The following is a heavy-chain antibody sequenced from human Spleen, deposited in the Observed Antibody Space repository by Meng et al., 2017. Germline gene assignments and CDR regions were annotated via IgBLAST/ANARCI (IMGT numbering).Heavy chain of an antibody. V-gene: IGHV1-2*02. D-gene: IGHD6-25*01. Sequence: VQLVQSEAEVKKPGASVKVSCKTSGYTFTGFYMHWVRQAPGQGLEWMGWINPNSGGTNYARKFQGRVTMTRDTSISTAYMELSGLRSDDTAMYYCARDEDISAAGKLFGDYWGQGTLVTVSS. CDR1: GYTFTGFY. CDR3: ARDEDISAAGKLFGDY. J-gene: IGHJ4*02. CDR2: INPNSGGT.